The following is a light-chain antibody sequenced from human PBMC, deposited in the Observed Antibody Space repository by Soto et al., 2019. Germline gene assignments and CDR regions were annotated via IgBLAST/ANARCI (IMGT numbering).Light chain of an antibody. Sequence: QSVLTQSPSASASLGASVKLTCTLSSGHSSYAIAWHQQQPEKGPRYLMKLNSDGSHSKGDGIPDRFSGSSSGAERYLTISSLQYEDEAEYYCQTWGTGIPVFGGGTKLTVL. CDR3: QTWGTGIPV. J-gene: IGLJ2*01. CDR1: SGHSSYA. CDR2: LNSDGSH. V-gene: IGLV4-69*01.